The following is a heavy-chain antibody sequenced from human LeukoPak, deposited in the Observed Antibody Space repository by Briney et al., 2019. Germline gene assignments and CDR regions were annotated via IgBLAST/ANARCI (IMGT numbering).Heavy chain of an antibody. D-gene: IGHD3-10*01. J-gene: IGHJ4*02. CDR3: TRGGGDY. CDR2: INGDGSTT. Sequence: GGSLRLSCAASGFTFSSYWMHWVRQAPGKGLVWVSRINGDGSTTTYADSVKGRFTISRDNAKNTVYLQMNSLRAEDTAVYYCTRGGGDYWGQGTLVTVSS. V-gene: IGHV3-74*01. CDR1: GFTFSSYW.